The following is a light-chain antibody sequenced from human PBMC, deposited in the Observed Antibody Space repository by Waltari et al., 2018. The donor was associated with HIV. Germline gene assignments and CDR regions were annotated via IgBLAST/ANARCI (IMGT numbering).Light chain of an antibody. CDR1: SSDVGGYNY. V-gene: IGLV2-14*01. J-gene: IGLJ2*01. Sequence: QSALTQPASVSGSPGQSITISCTGPSSDVGGYNYVSWYQQHPGKAPKPMIYEVSNRPSGVSNRFSGSKSGNTASLTISGLQAEDEADYYCSSYTSSSTEVFGGGTKLTVL. CDR3: SSYTSSSTEV. CDR2: EVS.